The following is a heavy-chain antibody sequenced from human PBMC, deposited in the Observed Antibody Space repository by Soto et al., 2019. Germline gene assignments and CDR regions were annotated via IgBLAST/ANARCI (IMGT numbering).Heavy chain of an antibody. J-gene: IGHJ4*02. Sequence: TLSLTCTVSGGSISSGGYYWSWIRQHPGKGLEWIGYIYYSGSTYYNPSLKSRVTISVDTSKNQFSLKLSSVTAADTAAYYCARARYGDYRLLDYWGQGTLVTVSS. V-gene: IGHV4-31*03. CDR2: IYYSGST. D-gene: IGHD4-17*01. CDR1: GGSISSGGYY. CDR3: ARARYGDYRLLDY.